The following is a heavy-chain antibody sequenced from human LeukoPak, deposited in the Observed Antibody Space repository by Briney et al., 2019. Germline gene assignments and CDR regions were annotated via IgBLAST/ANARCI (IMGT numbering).Heavy chain of an antibody. D-gene: IGHD3-10*01. CDR2: INPSDNST. V-gene: IGHV1-46*01. Sequence: ASVKVSCKASGYTFTSYYMHWVRQAPGQGLEWMGIINPSDNSTTYAQKFQGRVTMTRDTSTSTVYMELSSLRLDDSAVYYCARDPYYYGTGTYYGYDNWGQGTLITVSS. J-gene: IGHJ4*02. CDR1: GYTFTSYY. CDR3: ARDPYYYGTGTYYGYDN.